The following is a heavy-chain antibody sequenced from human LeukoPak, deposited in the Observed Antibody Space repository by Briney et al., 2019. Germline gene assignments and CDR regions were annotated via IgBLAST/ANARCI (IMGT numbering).Heavy chain of an antibody. CDR3: ARVIKSYYYFDY. D-gene: IGHD3-10*01. CDR2: ISSSGFTK. V-gene: IGHV3-11*04. J-gene: IGHJ4*02. Sequence: GGSLRLSCAASGFTFSDFYMSWIRLAPGRGLEWVSYISSSGFTKDYADSVKGRFTISRDNSKNTLYLQMNSLRAEDTAVYYCARVIKSYYYFDYWGQGTLVTVSS. CDR1: GFTFSDFY.